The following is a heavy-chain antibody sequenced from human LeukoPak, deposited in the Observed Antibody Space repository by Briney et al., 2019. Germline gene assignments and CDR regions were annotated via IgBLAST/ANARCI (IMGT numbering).Heavy chain of an antibody. CDR1: GFTFSNYW. CDR3: GRGFALVPAGIPDY. D-gene: IGHD2-2*01. J-gene: IGHJ4*02. CDR2: ISSDGSST. Sequence: GGSLRLSCAASGFTFSNYWMHWVRQAPGEGLVWVSRISSDGSSTTYADSVEGRFTISRDNAKNTLYLQMNSLRAEDTAVYYCGRGFALVPAGIPDYWGQGTLVTVSS. V-gene: IGHV3-74*01.